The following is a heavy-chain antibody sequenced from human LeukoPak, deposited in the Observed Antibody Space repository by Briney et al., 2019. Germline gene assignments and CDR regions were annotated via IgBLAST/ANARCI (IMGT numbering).Heavy chain of an antibody. CDR2: INPDGSTT. V-gene: IGHV3-74*01. J-gene: IGHJ4*02. CDR1: AFTFRAYW. Sequence: GGSLRLSCAASAFTFRAYWMHWVRQAPGKGLVRVSCINPDGSTTTYADSVEGRFTISRDNAKNTLYLQMSSLRAEDTAVYYCARVGVGMYHFDHWGQGTLVTVSS. D-gene: IGHD2-2*01. CDR3: ARVGVGMYHFDH.